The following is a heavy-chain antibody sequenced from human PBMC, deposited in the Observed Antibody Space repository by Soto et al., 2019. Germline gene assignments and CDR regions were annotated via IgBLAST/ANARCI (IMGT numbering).Heavy chain of an antibody. J-gene: IGHJ4*02. CDR1: GYAFTSYG. Sequence: GASVKVSCKASGYAFTSYGISWVRQATGQRLEWMGWISAYNGNTNYAQKLQGRVTMTTDTSTSTAYMELRSLRSDDTAVYYCARATYYYGSGSPSPYYFDYWGQGTLVTVSS. CDR3: ARATYYYGSGSPSPYYFDY. D-gene: IGHD3-10*01. V-gene: IGHV1-18*01. CDR2: ISAYNGNT.